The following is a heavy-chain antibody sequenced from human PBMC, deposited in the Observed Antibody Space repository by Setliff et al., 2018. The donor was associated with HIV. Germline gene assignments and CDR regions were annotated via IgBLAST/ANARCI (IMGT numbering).Heavy chain of an antibody. CDR3: AWGTQRPIDS. V-gene: IGHV1-69-2*01. J-gene: IGHJ4*02. CDR1: GYTFPDYY. D-gene: IGHD3-16*01. Sequence: KVSCKVSGYTFPDYYMQWVRQAPGKGLEWMGLIDPDRGDTVYAEKFQGRVTITADRSIDIAYMKLSSLRSEDSAMYFCAWGTQRPIDSWGQGTLVTVSS. CDR2: IDPDRGDT.